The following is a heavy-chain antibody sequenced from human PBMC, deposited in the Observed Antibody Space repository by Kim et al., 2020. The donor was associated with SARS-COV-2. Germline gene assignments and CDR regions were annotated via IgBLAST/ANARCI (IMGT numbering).Heavy chain of an antibody. CDR2: IYYSGST. D-gene: IGHD2-15*01. Sequence: SETLSLTCTVSGGSISSYYWSWIRQPPGKGLEWIGYIYYSGSTNYNPSLKSRVTISVDTSKNQFSLKLSSVTAADTAVYYCAREGYCSGGSCYSTGFVDYWGQGTLVTVSS. CDR1: GGSISSYY. CDR3: AREGYCSGGSCYSTGFVDY. J-gene: IGHJ4*02. V-gene: IGHV4-59*01.